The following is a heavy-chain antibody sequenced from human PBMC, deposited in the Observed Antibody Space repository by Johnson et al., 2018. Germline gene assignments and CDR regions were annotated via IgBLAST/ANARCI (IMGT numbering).Heavy chain of an antibody. CDR1: GFTFDDYA. V-gene: IGHV3-9*01. Sequence: EVQLLETGGGLVQPGRSXRLSCAASGFTFDDYAMHWVRQAPGTGLEWVSGLSWNSGSIGYADSVTGRFTISRDNAKNSLCLQMNSLRAEDTALYYCAKDLGSDYDDAFDIWGQGTMVTVSS. J-gene: IGHJ3*02. CDR2: LSWNSGSI. CDR3: AKDLGSDYDDAFDI. D-gene: IGHD1-26*01.